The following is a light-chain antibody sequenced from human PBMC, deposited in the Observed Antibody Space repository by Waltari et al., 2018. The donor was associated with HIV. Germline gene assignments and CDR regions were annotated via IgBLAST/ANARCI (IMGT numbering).Light chain of an antibody. CDR1: QSILYRSNSKNY. J-gene: IGKJ4*01. CDR2: WAS. Sequence: DIVMTQSPDSLAVSLGERATINCRSSQSILYRSNSKNYLAWYQQKPGQPPKLLMVWASTRESGVPDRFSGSGSETHFTLPISSLQAEDVATYFCQQYYNTPLTFGGGTRVEI. CDR3: QQYYNTPLT. V-gene: IGKV4-1*01.